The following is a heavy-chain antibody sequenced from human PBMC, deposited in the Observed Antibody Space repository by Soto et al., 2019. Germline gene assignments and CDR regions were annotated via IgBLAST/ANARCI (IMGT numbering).Heavy chain of an antibody. D-gene: IGHD3-3*01. CDR1: GFSFRTYS. Sequence: GGSLRLSCAASGFSFRTYSLNWVRQAPGKGLEWISYISSSSRTIYYADSVKGRLTISRDNAKNTLYLQMGSLRDEDTAVYYCARQNWDFYSSYFDSWGQGTPVTVSS. CDR2: ISSSSRTI. J-gene: IGHJ4*02. V-gene: IGHV3-48*02. CDR3: ARQNWDFYSSYFDS.